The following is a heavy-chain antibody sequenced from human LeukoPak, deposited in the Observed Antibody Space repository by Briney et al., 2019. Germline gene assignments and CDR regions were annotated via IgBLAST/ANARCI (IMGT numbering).Heavy chain of an antibody. Sequence: GASVKVSCKASGYTFTGYYMHWVRQAPGQGLEWMGWINPNSGGTNYAQKFQGRVTITADESTSTAYMELSSLRSEDTAVYYCARELSDSSGYLDIWGQGTMVTVSS. CDR1: GYTFTGYY. V-gene: IGHV1-2*02. J-gene: IGHJ3*02. D-gene: IGHD3-22*01. CDR2: INPNSGGT. CDR3: ARELSDSSGYLDI.